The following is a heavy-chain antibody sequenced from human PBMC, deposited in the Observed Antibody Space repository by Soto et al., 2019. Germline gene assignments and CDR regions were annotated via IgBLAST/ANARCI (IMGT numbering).Heavy chain of an antibody. CDR1: GYTFIRYG. D-gene: IGHD3-16*01. Sequence: QVQLAQSTGEVKKPGASVRVSCKATGYTFIRYGIAWVRQAPGQGFEWMGWISPYNDHTVYAQKIQGRVTMTADTATRTVYMNLRGLKSDDTAVYYCARGGYYDNSWGKLSHYGLDVWGKGTSVSVSS. CDR2: ISPYNDHT. CDR3: ARGGYYDNSWGKLSHYGLDV. J-gene: IGHJ6*04. V-gene: IGHV1-18*01.